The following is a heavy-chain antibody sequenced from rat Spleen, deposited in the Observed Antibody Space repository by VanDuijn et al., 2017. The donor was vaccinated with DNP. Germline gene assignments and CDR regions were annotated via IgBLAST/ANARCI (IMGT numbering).Heavy chain of an antibody. CDR3: ARQSEGIVRSLGWFAY. D-gene: IGHD1-11*01. CDR1: GFTFSDYY. Sequence: EVQLVESGGGLVQPGRSLKLSCAASGFTFSDYYMAWVRQAPKKGLEWVASISYEGSSTYYGDSVKGRFTISRDNAKSTLYLQMNSLRSEDTATYYCARQSEGIVRSLGWFAYWGQGTLVTVSS. V-gene: IGHV5-22*01. J-gene: IGHJ3*01. CDR2: ISYEGSST.